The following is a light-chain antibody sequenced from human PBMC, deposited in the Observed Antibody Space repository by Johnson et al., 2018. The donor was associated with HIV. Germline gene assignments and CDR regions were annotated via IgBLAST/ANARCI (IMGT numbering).Light chain of an antibody. CDR2: ENN. CDR3: GTWDSSLSAYV. V-gene: IGLV1-51*02. Sequence: QSVLTQPPSVSAAPGQKVTISCSGSSSNIGNNYVSWYQQLPGTAPKLLIYENNKRPSGIPDRFSASKSVTSATLGITGLQTGDEADYYCGTWDSSLSAYVFGTGTKVTVL. J-gene: IGLJ1*01. CDR1: SSNIGNNY.